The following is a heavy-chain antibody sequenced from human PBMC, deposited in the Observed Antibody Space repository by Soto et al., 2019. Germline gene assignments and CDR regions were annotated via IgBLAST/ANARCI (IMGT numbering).Heavy chain of an antibody. J-gene: IGHJ6*02. Sequence: PVGSLRLSCAASGFTFSSYAMSWVRQAPGKGLEWVSAISGSGGSTYYADSVKGRFTISRDNSKNTLYLQMNSLRAEDTAVYYCAKDKISSGWTRTYYYYGMDVWGQGTTVTVSS. D-gene: IGHD6-19*01. CDR3: AKDKISSGWTRTYYYYGMDV. CDR2: ISGSGGST. CDR1: GFTFSSYA. V-gene: IGHV3-23*01.